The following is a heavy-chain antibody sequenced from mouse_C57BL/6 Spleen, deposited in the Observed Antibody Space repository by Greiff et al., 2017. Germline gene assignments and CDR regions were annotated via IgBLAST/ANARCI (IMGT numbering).Heavy chain of an antibody. D-gene: IGHD1-1*01. CDR3: TTHYYGSS. J-gene: IGHJ2*01. CDR1: GFNIKDDY. Sequence: EVKLVESGAELVRPGASVKLSCTASGFNIKDDYMHWVKQRPEQGLEWIGWIDPENGDTEYASKFQGKATITADTSSNTAYLQLSSLTSEDTAVYYCTTHYYGSSWGQGTTLTVSS. V-gene: IGHV14-4*01. CDR2: IDPENGDT.